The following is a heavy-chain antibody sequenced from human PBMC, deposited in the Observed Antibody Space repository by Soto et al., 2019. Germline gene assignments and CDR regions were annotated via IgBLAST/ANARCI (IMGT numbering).Heavy chain of an antibody. J-gene: IGHJ5*02. CDR1: GFFLSDYG. CDR3: AGGGGLNQLLTRPDP. CDR2: ISYDCSSE. Sequence: ESGGGVVQPGGSLTLSCTASGFFLSDYGMHWVRQAPGKGLEWVAAISYDCSSEYYSDSVKDRFTTSRDNSKDTLYLDKKRVGVAGGACYHCAGGGGLNQLLTRPDPWGQGTPVTVSS. V-gene: IGHV3-33*01. D-gene: IGHD2-2*01.